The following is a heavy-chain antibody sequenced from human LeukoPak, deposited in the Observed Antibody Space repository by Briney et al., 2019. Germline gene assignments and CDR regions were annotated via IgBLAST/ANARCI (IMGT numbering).Heavy chain of an antibody. D-gene: IGHD3-10*01. V-gene: IGHV3-21*01. CDR1: GFSFSTYS. CDR2: ISSSSSYI. Sequence: PGGSLRLSCAASGFSFSTYSRNWVRQAPGKGLEWVSYISSSSSYIYYADSVKGRFTISRDTTKNSLYLQINSMRDEDRAVYYCARDLVVRGVIIDYWGQASLVSDCS. CDR3: ARDLVVRGVIIDY. J-gene: IGHJ4*02.